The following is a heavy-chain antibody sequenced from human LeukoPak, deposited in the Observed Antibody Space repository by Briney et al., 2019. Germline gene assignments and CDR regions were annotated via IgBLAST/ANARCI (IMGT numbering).Heavy chain of an antibody. Sequence: PGGSLRLSCAASGFTFSSYGMHWVRQAPGKGLEWVAFIRYDGSNKYYADSVKGRFTISRDNSKNTLYLQMNSLRAEDTAVYYCARGLLETPTSYFDYWGQGTLVTVSS. CDR1: GFTFSSYG. D-gene: IGHD4-23*01. CDR3: ARGLLETPTSYFDY. J-gene: IGHJ4*02. V-gene: IGHV3-30*02. CDR2: IRYDGSNK.